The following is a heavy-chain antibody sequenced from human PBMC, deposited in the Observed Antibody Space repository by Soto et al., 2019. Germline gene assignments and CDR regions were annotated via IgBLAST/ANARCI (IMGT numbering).Heavy chain of an antibody. D-gene: IGHD4-17*01. J-gene: IGHJ5*02. CDR1: GFTFSSYE. Sequence: EVQLVESGGGLVQPGGSLRLSCAASGFTFSSYEMNWVRQAPGKGLEWVSYISSSGSTIYYADSVKGRCTISRDNAKNSLYLQMNSLRAEDTAVYYCARGHGDYDWFDPWGQGTLVTVSS. CDR2: ISSSGSTI. CDR3: ARGHGDYDWFDP. V-gene: IGHV3-48*03.